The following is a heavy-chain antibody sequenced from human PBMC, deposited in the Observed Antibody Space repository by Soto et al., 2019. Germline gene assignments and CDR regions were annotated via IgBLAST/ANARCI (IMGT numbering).Heavy chain of an antibody. CDR1: GGTFSSYA. CDR3: TVLDTAMVGTLRDY. CDR2: IIPIFGTA. Sequence: GASVKVSCKASGGTFSSYAISWVRQAPGQGLEWMGGIIPIFGTANYAQKFQGRVTITADESTSTAYMELSSLRSEDTAVYYCTVLDTAMVGTLRDYWGQGTLVTVSS. D-gene: IGHD5-18*01. J-gene: IGHJ4*02. V-gene: IGHV1-69*13.